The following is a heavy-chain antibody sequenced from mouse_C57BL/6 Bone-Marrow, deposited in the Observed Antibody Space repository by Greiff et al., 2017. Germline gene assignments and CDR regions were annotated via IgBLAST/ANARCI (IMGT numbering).Heavy chain of an antibody. J-gene: IGHJ2*01. V-gene: IGHV1-82*01. CDR3: ERSHYCGSSYGDD. D-gene: IGHD1-1*01. CDR2: IYPGDGDT. CDR1: GYAFSSSW. Sequence: VQLQQSGPELVKPGASVKISCKASGYAFSSSWMNWVKQRPGKGLEWLGRIYPGDGDTNYNGKFKGKATLTADKSSSTAYMQLSRLTSEDSAVYFCERSHYCGSSYGDDWGQGTTLTVSS.